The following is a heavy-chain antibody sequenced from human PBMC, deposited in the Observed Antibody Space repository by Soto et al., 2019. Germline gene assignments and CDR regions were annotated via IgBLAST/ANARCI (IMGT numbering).Heavy chain of an antibody. CDR1: GGSISTYY. D-gene: IGHD6-6*01. V-gene: IGHV4-4*07. Sequence: QVQLQESGPGLVKPSETLSLTCTVSGGSISTYYWNWIRQSAGKGLEWIGRIYTSGSPNYNPSLKSRFSMSVDTSKNQFSLKLSSVTAADTAVYYCARLRGSSSDFFDFWGQGTLVTVSS. CDR2: IYTSGSP. J-gene: IGHJ4*02. CDR3: ARLRGSSSDFFDF.